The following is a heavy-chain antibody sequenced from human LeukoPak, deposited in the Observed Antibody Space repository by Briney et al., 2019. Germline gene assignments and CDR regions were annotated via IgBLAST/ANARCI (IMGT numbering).Heavy chain of an antibody. CDR1: GGTISSSSNY. J-gene: IGHJ3*02. CDR3: ARVIAVAGTDAFDI. V-gene: IGHV4-39*07. Sequence: SETLSLTCIVSGGTISSSSNYWGWIRQPPGKGLEWIANIYYSGSANYNSFLKSRVTISIDTSKNQFSLKLSSVAAADTAVYYCARVIAVAGTDAFDIWGQGTMVTVSS. D-gene: IGHD6-19*01. CDR2: IYYSGSA.